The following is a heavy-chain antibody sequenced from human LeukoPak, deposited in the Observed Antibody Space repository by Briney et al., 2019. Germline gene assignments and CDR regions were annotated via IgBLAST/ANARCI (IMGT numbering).Heavy chain of an antibody. D-gene: IGHD2-15*01. V-gene: IGHV3-23*01. Sequence: GGSLRLSCAASGFTFSTYAMSWVRQTTGKGLEWVAAISGDNPGTYHANSVKGRFTISRDNSKNTLHLQMSGLRAEDTARYYCAKAPVGHCSGAFCYHFDSWGQGTLVTVFS. CDR2: ISGDNPGT. CDR1: GFTFSTYA. J-gene: IGHJ4*02. CDR3: AKAPVGHCSGAFCYHFDS.